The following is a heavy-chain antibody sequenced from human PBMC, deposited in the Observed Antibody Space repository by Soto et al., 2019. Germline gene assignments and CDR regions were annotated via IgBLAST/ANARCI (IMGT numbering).Heavy chain of an antibody. D-gene: IGHD6-19*01. CDR3: VSTKARRLVGYYYYNMDI. CDR1: GGSISSYY. J-gene: IGHJ6*03. Sequence: QVQLQESGPGLVKPSETLSLTCTVSGGSISSYYWSWIRQPPGKGLEWIGYIYYSGSTNYNPSLKRRVTISVGTTKKQSSLKLSSVTAADTAVYYSVSTKARRLVGYYYYNMDIWGKGTTVTVSS. V-gene: IGHV4-59*08. CDR2: IYYSGST.